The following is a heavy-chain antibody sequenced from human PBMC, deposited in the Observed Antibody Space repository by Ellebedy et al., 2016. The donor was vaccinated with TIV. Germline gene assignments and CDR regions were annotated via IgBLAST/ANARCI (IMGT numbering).Heavy chain of an antibody. J-gene: IGHJ4*02. D-gene: IGHD1-14*01. CDR2: IYTGDSDS. Sequence: GESLKISCQGSGYSFTSYWIGWVRQKPGQGLEWIGLIYTGDSDSKYSPSFPGQVTMSVDKSISTAYLQWTSLKASDTAMYYCAHGGAGSGTTSLFYWGQGTLVTVSS. V-gene: IGHV5-51*01. CDR1: GYSFTSYW. CDR3: AHGGAGSGTTSLFY.